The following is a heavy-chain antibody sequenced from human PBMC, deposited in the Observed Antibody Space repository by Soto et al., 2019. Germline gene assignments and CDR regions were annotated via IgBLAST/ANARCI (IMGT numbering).Heavy chain of an antibody. CDR2: IIPIFATA. Sequence: VASVKVSSNASGGTFSGYAFNWVRQAPGQGLEWMGGIIPIFATASNAQKFQGRVTITADESTSTAYMELSRLRSADTAVYYCAIGTYCYYSFGYDGTFEIWGQGTRVTVSS. D-gene: IGHD5-18*01. CDR3: AIGTYCYYSFGYDGTFEI. V-gene: IGHV1-69*13. J-gene: IGHJ3*02. CDR1: GGTFSGYA.